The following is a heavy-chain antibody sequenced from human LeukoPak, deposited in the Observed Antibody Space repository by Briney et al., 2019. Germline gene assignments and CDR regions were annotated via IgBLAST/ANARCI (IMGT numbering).Heavy chain of an antibody. CDR2: IYSGGST. CDR3: ATVAATPYYYYGMDV. J-gene: IGHJ6*02. CDR1: GFTVNSNY. V-gene: IGHV3-53*04. Sequence: PGGSLRLSCAASGFTVNSNYMSWVRQAPGKGLEWVSVIYSGGSTYYADSVKGRFTISRHNSKNTLYLQMNSLRAEDTAVYYCATVAATPYYYYGMDVWGQGTTVTVSS. D-gene: IGHD2-15*01.